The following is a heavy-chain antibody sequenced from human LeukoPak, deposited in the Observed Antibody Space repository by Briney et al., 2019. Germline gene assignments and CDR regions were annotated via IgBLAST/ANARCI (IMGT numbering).Heavy chain of an antibody. Sequence: PGGSLRLSCVGSGFMFNDYVMHWVRQVPGKGLEWVSGISWNSDLIGYADSVKGRSTISRDNDRNTLHLQMNSLRVEDMAFYYCTKSPSFTLGGGYLDSWGQGSLVTVSS. J-gene: IGHJ4*02. D-gene: IGHD3-22*01. CDR1: GFMFNDYV. CDR3: TKSPSFTLGGGYLDS. CDR2: ISWNSDLI. V-gene: IGHV3-9*03.